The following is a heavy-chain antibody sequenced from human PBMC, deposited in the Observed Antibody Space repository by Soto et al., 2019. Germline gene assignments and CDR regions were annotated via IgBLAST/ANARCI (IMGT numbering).Heavy chain of an antibody. J-gene: IGHJ6*02. CDR2: ISYDGSNK. CDR3: AKTPGYSYGRYYYYYGMDV. V-gene: IGHV3-30*18. Sequence: LRLSCAASGFTFSSYGMHWVRQAPGKGLEWVAVISYDGSNKYYADSVKGRFTISRDNSKNTLYLQMNSLRAEDTAVYYCAKTPGYSYGRYYYYYGMDVWGQGTTVTVSS. D-gene: IGHD5-18*01. CDR1: GFTFSSYG.